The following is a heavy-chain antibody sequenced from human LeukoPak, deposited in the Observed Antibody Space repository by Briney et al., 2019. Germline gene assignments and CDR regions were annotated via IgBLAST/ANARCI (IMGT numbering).Heavy chain of an antibody. CDR1: GFTISSYE. V-gene: IGHV3-48*03. CDR3: SRGSDWRWLQGTHCDY. CDR2: ISSNGSSI. Sequence: GESLRLSCAVSGFTISSYEMNWGRHPPAKGLEWVSYISSNGSSINYADSVKGRFTISRDNAKNSLYLQMNSLSAEDTAVYYCSRGSDWRWLQGTHCDYWGQGTLVTVS. J-gene: IGHJ4*02. D-gene: IGHD5-24*01.